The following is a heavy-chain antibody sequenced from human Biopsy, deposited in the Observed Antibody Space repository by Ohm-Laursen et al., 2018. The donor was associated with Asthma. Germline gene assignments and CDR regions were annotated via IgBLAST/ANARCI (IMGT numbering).Heavy chain of an antibody. Sequence: PSETLSLICRVSGGYTGSSDHHWAWIRQAPGKGLEWIGFVFWSGSTHYSRSLERRVSISIDTATNEFSMKLWSVTPADTAVYFCARVVSYGDIYFGIDVWGPGNTVVVS. J-gene: IGHJ6*02. CDR1: GGYTGSSDHH. CDR2: VFWSGST. V-gene: IGHV4-30-4*01. CDR3: ARVVSYGDIYFGIDV. D-gene: IGHD4-17*01.